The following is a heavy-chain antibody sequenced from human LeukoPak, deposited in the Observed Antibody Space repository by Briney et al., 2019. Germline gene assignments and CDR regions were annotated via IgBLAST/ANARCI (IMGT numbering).Heavy chain of an antibody. V-gene: IGHV4-34*01. D-gene: IGHD2-15*01. CDR3: ARGGGSCYGVCWFDP. CDR2: INHSGST. Sequence: PSETLSLTCAVYGGSFSGYYWSWIRQPPGKGLEWIGEINHSGSTNYNPSLKSRVTISVDTSKNQFSLKLRSVTAADTAVYYCARGGGSCYGVCWFDPWGQGTLVTVSS. J-gene: IGHJ5*02. CDR1: GGSFSGYY.